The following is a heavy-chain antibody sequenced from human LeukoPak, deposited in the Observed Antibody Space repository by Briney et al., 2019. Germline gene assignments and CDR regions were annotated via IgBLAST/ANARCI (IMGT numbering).Heavy chain of an antibody. CDR1: GFTFSSYG. D-gene: IGHD3-22*01. V-gene: IGHV3-33*08. J-gene: IGHJ4*02. CDR2: IWYDGSNK. Sequence: GGSLRLSCAASGFTFSSYGMHWVRQAPGKGLEWVAVIWYDGSNKYYADSVKGRFTISRDNSKNTLYLQMNSLRAEDTAVYYCARDSYYYDSSGYYSASSFDYWGQGTLVTVSS. CDR3: ARDSYYYDSSGYYSASSFDY.